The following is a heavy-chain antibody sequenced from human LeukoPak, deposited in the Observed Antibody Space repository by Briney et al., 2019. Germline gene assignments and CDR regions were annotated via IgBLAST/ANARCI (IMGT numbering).Heavy chain of an antibody. CDR1: GHSFSRGGYS. V-gene: IGHV4-30-2*01. J-gene: IGHJ6*03. CDR3: ARGLRWNYGSYMDV. D-gene: IGHD1-7*01. Sequence: KPSETLSLTCAVSGHSFSRGGYSCSWIRQPPGKGLERIGYIYHSGSTYYNPSLKCRVTISVGTSKNQFSLKLSSVTAADTAVYYCARGLRWNYGSYMDVWGKGTTVTVSS. CDR2: IYHSGST.